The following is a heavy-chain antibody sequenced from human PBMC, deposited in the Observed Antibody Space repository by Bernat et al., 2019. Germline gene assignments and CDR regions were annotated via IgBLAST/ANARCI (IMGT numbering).Heavy chain of an antibody. CDR3: ARRGRDGYNSLFDD. CDR2: IYYSGST. V-gene: IGHV4-59*08. D-gene: IGHD5-24*01. J-gene: IGHJ4*02. CDR1: GGSISSYY. Sequence: QVQLQESGPGLVKPSETLSLTCTVSGGSISSYYWSWIRQPPGKGLEWIGYIYYSGSTNYNPSLKSRVTISVDASKNQFSLKLSSVTAADTAVYYCARRGRDGYNSLFDDWGQGTLVTVSS.